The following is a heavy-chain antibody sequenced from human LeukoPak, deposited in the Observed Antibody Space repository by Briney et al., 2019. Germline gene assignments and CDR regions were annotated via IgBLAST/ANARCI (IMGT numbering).Heavy chain of an antibody. CDR3: ARGDGGEVDH. CDR1: GFTFSSYA. J-gene: IGHJ4*02. V-gene: IGHV3-30-3*01. CDR2: VSSDGNIK. Sequence: PGGSLRLSCAASGFTFSSYAMSWVRQAPGKGLEWMAAVSSDGNIKNYADSVKGRFTISRGNSKNTLYLQMNSLSPEDAAVYYCARGDGGEVDHWGQGTLVTVSS. D-gene: IGHD3-16*01.